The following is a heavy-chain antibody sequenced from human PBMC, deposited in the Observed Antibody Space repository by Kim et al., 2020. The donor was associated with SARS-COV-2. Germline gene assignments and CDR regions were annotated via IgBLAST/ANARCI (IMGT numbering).Heavy chain of an antibody. V-gene: IGHV7-4-1*02. CDR1: GYTFTSYA. D-gene: IGHD5-18*01. CDR2: INTNTGNP. Sequence: ASVKVSCKASGYTFTSYAMNWVRQAPGQGLEWMGWINTNTGNPTYVQGFTGRFVFSLDTSVSTAYLQISSLKAEDTAVYYCARCRYSYGPNWFDPWGQGTLVTVSS. CDR3: ARCRYSYGPNWFDP. J-gene: IGHJ5*02.